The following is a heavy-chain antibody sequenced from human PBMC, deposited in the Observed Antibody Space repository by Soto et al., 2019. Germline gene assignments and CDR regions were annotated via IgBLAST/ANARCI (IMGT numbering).Heavy chain of an antibody. V-gene: IGHV3-23*01. CDR2: ISGSGDST. Sequence: GGSLRLSCAASGFTFSSYAMSWVRQAPGKGLEWVSGISGSGDSTYYADSVKGRFTISRDNSKNTLYLQMNSLRAEDTAVYYCAKGVPGIAVAGTGYFQHWGQGTQVTVSS. CDR3: AKGVPGIAVAGTGYFQH. D-gene: IGHD6-19*01. CDR1: GFTFSSYA. J-gene: IGHJ1*01.